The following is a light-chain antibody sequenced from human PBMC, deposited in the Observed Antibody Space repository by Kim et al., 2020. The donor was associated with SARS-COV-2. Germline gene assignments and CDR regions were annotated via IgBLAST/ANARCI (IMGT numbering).Light chain of an antibody. CDR2: AAS. CDR3: QKYNSAPWT. V-gene: IGKV1-27*01. J-gene: IGKJ1*01. Sequence: ASVGDRVTITCRASQDIANSLAWYQQNPGKVPKLLIYAASTLQSGVPSRFSGSGSGTQFTLTIGSLQTEDVATYYCQKYNSAPWTFGPGTKVDIK. CDR1: QDIANS.